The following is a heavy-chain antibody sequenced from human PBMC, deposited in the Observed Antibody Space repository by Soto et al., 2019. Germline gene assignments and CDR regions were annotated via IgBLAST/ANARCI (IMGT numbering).Heavy chain of an antibody. CDR1: GGSFSGYY. D-gene: IGHD6-13*01. CDR2: INHSGST. V-gene: IGHV4-34*01. Sequence: SETLSLTCAVYGGSFSGYYWSWIRQPPGKGLEWIGEINHSGSTNYNPSLKSRVTISVDTSKYQFSLKLTSGTAADTAVYYCARPAMAAAVSAFEYWGQGTLVPVSS. J-gene: IGHJ4*02. CDR3: ARPAMAAAVSAFEY.